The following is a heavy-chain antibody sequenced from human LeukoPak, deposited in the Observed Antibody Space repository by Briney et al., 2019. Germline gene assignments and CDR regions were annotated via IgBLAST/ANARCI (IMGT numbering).Heavy chain of an antibody. CDR3: AKASSIVVVPAASDY. V-gene: IGHV3-23*01. Sequence: GGSLRLSCAASGFSFSSYAMSWVRQAPGKGLEWVSAISGSGGSTYYADSVKGRFTISRDNSKNTLYLQMNSLRAEDTAVYYGAKASSIVVVPAASDYWGQGTLVTVSS. D-gene: IGHD2-2*01. CDR2: ISGSGGST. J-gene: IGHJ4*02. CDR1: GFSFSSYA.